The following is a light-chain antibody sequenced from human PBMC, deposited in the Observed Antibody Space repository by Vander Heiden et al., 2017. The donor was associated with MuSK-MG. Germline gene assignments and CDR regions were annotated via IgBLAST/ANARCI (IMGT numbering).Light chain of an antibody. CDR3: AAWDDSRSGRVV. Sequence: SVLTQLPLASGPAGQRVTISCSGSRSNIGTYTVNWSQLFPGTAPKLLIYRNDQRPSGVPDRFSGSKSGSSATLAISGLQSEDEADYYCAAWDDSRSGRVVFGGGTKLTVL. CDR2: RND. CDR1: RSNIGTYT. J-gene: IGLJ2*01. V-gene: IGLV1-44*01.